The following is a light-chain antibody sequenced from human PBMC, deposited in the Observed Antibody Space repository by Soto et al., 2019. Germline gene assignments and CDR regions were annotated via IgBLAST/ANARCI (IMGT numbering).Light chain of an antibody. J-gene: IGKJ1*01. Sequence: EIVLTHSPGTLSLSPGERETVSCRASQSVSSSYLAWYQQKPGQAPRLLIYGASNRATGIPDRFSGSGSGTDFTLTISRLEPEDFAVYYCQQYGSSGTFGQGTKVDIK. CDR1: QSVSSSY. CDR3: QQYGSSGT. CDR2: GAS. V-gene: IGKV3-20*01.